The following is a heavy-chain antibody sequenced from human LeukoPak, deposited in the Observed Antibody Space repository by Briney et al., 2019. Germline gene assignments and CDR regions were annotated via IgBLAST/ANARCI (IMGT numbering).Heavy chain of an antibody. Sequence: PSETLSLTCTVSGGSISSYYWSWIRQPAGKGLEWIGRIYTSGSTNYNPSLKSRVTISVDKSKNQFSLKLSSVTAADTAVYYCARDKGGITGTTRYFDYWGQGTPVTVSS. D-gene: IGHD1-20*01. J-gene: IGHJ4*02. CDR1: GGSISSYY. CDR3: ARDKGGITGTTRYFDY. V-gene: IGHV4-4*07. CDR2: IYTSGST.